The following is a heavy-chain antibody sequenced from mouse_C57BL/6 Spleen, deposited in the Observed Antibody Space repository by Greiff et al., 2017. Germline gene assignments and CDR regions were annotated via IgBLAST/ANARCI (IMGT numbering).Heavy chain of an antibody. CDR1: GYTFTSYW. J-gene: IGHJ4*01. D-gene: IGHD3-2*02. Sequence: QVQLQQSGAELVRPGSSVKLSCKASGYTFTSYWMDWVKQRPGQGLEWIGNIYPSDSETHYNQKFKDKATLTVDKSSSTAYMQLSSLTSEDSAVYSCAREAQATRYYYARDYWGQGTSVTVSS. CDR2: IYPSDSET. V-gene: IGHV1-61*01. CDR3: AREAQATRYYYARDY.